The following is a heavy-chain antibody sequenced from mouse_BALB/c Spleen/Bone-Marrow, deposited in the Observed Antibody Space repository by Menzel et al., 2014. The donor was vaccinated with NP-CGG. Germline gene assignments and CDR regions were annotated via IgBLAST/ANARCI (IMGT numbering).Heavy chain of an antibody. V-gene: IGHV10-3*03. Sequence: EVQLQQSGGGLVQPKGSLKLSCAASGFTFNTYGMHWVCPAPGKGLEWIARIRSKSNDYATYYADSVKDRFIISRDDSQSMLYLQMNNLKTEDTAMYYCVRDSDYGYYSMDYWGQGTSVTVSS. CDR2: IRSKSNDYAT. J-gene: IGHJ4*01. D-gene: IGHD2-4*01. CDR3: VRDSDYGYYSMDY. CDR1: GFTFNTYG.